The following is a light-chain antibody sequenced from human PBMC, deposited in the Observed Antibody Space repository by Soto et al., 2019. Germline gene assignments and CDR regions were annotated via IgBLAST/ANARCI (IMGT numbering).Light chain of an antibody. Sequence: DIQMTQSPYSLSASVGDRVPITCRSSQGVSAYLLWYQQRQGRAPRLLIYSASSLLSGVPSRFSGSGSGTNFTLTISRLQPEDFATYYCQQSYRTPHTFGQGTKLETK. J-gene: IGKJ2*01. CDR1: QGVSAY. CDR3: QQSYRTPHT. CDR2: SAS. V-gene: IGKV1-39*01.